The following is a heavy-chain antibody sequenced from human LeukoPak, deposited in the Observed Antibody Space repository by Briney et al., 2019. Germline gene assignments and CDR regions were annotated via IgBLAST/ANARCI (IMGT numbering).Heavy chain of an antibody. CDR3: ARVYRGYDY. CDR2: INPSGGST. Sequence: ASVKVSCKATGYIFTTYDINWVRQAPGQGLEWMGIINPSGGSTSYAQKFQGRVTMTRDMSTSTVYMELSSLRSEDTAVYYCARVYRGYDYWGQGTLVTVSS. J-gene: IGHJ4*02. D-gene: IGHD1-14*01. CDR1: GYIFTTYD. V-gene: IGHV1-46*01.